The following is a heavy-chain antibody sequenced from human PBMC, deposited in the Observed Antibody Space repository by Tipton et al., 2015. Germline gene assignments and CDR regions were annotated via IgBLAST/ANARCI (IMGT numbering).Heavy chain of an antibody. V-gene: IGHV1-2*02. CDR3: ARERFVWGRPTYGMDV. Sequence: QVQLVQSGAEVKKPGASVKVSCKASRYTFTDYNIHWVRQAPGQGLEWMGWINPNSGGTNYAQNFQGRVTMTRETSISTAYMELSSLRSDDTAVYYCARERFVWGRPTYGMDVWGQGTTVTVSS. CDR1: RYTFTDYN. CDR2: INPNSGGT. J-gene: IGHJ6*02. D-gene: IGHD3-16*01.